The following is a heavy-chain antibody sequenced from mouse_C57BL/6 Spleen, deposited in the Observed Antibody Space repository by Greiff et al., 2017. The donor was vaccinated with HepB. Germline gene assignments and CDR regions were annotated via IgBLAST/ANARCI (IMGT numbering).Heavy chain of an antibody. CDR1: GYTFTSYW. CDR3: ARYYYGSSYAYCDV. D-gene: IGHD1-1*01. J-gene: IGHJ1*03. CDR2: IYPGSGST. V-gene: IGHV1-55*01. Sequence: VQLQQSGAELVKPGASVKMSCKASGYTFTSYWITWVKQRPGQGLEWIGDIYPGSGSTNYNEKFKSKATLTVDTSSSTAYMQLSSLTSEDSAVYYCARYYYGSSYAYCDVWGTGTTVTVSS.